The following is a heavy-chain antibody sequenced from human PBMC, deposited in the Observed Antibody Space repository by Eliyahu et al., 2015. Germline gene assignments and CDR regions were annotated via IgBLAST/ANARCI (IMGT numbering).Heavy chain of an antibody. CDR2: LTITGDTT. V-gene: IGHV3-23*01. CDR1: XXTFRNYP. D-gene: IGHD4-11*01. J-gene: IGHJ4*01. CDR3: AKCGLNSNGNCVDFDY. Sequence: EVQLLESGGGLVQPGGSLRLXCAASXXTFRNYPMXWVRQAPGKGLEWVSALTITGDTTFYADSVQGRFTISRDNPKDTLFLQMSALTAEDTAIYYCAKCGLNSNGNCVDFDYWGHGTLVTVSS.